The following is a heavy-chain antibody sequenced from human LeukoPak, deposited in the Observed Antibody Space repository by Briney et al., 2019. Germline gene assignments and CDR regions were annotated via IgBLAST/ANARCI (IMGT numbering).Heavy chain of an antibody. V-gene: IGHV3-21*01. CDR2: ISSSSSYI. CDR1: GFTFSSFR. CDR3: ARVGIQLYDY. J-gene: IGHJ4*02. D-gene: IGHD5-18*01. Sequence: GGSLRLSCAASGFTFSSFRMNWVRQAPGKGLEWVSSISSSSSYIYYADSVKGRFTISRDNAKNSLYLQMNSLRAEDTAVYYCARVGIQLYDYWGQGTLVTVSS.